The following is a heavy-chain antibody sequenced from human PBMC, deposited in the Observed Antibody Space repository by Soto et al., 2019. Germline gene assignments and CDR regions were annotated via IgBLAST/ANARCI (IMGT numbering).Heavy chain of an antibody. D-gene: IGHD3-3*01. V-gene: IGHV3-53*01. CDR1: GFTVSSNY. J-gene: IGHJ4*02. CDR2: IYSGGST. Sequence: GGSLRLSCAASGFTVSSNYMSWVRQAPGKGLEWVSVIYSGGSTYYADSVKGRFTISRDNSKNTLYLQMNSLRAEDTAVYYCAREDFWSGHGQWGQGTLVTVSS. CDR3: AREDFWSGHGQ.